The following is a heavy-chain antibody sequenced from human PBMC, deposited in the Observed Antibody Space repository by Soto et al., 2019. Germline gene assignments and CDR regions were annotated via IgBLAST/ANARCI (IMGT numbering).Heavy chain of an antibody. Sequence: GASGKVSCKPSGDTFNTSYLHWLRQAPGQALEWMGVIHPRGGGTTYAQKFLGRVTVTRDTSTTTVFMELSSLRSDGTAVYYCARGGHIAVVTASFDYWGQGTLVTVSS. V-gene: IGHV1-46*02. CDR3: ARGGHIAVVTASFDY. CDR1: GDTFNTSY. CDR2: IHPRGGGT. D-gene: IGHD2-21*02. J-gene: IGHJ4*02.